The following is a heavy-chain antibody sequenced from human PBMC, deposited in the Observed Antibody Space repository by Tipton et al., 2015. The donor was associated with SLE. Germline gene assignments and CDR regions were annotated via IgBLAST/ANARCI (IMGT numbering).Heavy chain of an antibody. D-gene: IGHD3-10*01. Sequence: TLSLTCTVSGGSISSSSYYWSWIRQHPGTGLEWIGYIYYSGSTYYNPSLKSRVTISVDTSKNQFSLKLSSVTAADTAVYYCAKDPFGELEYFDLWGRGTLVTVSS. V-gene: IGHV4-31*03. J-gene: IGHJ2*01. CDR1: GGSISSSSYY. CDR2: IYYSGST. CDR3: AKDPFGELEYFDL.